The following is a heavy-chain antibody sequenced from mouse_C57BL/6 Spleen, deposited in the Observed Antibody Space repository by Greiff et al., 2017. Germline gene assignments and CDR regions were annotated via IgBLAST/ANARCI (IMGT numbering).Heavy chain of an antibody. D-gene: IGHD2-5*01. V-gene: IGHV7-3*01. CDR1: GFTFTDYY. CDR3: ARSQSDCSNWYYFDY. J-gene: IGHJ2*01. Sequence: DVKLVESGGGLVQPGGSLSLSCAASGFTFTDYYMSWVRQPPGKALEWLGFIRNKANGYTTEYSASVKGRFTISRDNSQSILYLQMNALRVEDRATYYCARSQSDCSNWYYFDYWGQGTTLTVSS. CDR2: IRNKANGYTT.